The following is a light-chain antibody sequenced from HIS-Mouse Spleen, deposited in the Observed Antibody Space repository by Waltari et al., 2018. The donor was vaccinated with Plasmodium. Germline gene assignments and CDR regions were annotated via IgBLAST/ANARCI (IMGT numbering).Light chain of an antibody. CDR3: YSTDSSGNHRV. Sequence: SYELTQPPSVSVSPGQTARITCSGDALPKKYAYWYQQKSGQAPVLVIYEDRKRPSGIPEGFSGSSSGTMATLTISVAQVEDEADYYCYSTDSSGNHRVFGGGTKLTVL. CDR1: ALPKKY. V-gene: IGLV3-10*01. J-gene: IGLJ3*02. CDR2: EDR.